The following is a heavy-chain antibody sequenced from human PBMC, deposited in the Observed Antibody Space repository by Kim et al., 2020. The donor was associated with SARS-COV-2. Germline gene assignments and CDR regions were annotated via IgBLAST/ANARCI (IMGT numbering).Heavy chain of an antibody. D-gene: IGHD3-9*01. CDR1: GYTFTSFA. Sequence: ASVKVSCRASGYTFTSFALHWVRQAPGQRPEWMGWINAGNDTTKYSQKFQGRVTITRDTSARTVYMALSSLRSEDTAVYYCARSLILQYFDWLISHPDYWGQGTLVTVSS. CDR2: INAGNDTT. J-gene: IGHJ4*02. V-gene: IGHV1-3*01. CDR3: ARSLILQYFDWLISHPDY.